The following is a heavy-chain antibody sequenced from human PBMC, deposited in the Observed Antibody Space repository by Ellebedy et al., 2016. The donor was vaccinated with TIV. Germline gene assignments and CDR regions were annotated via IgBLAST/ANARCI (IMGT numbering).Heavy chain of an antibody. Sequence: SETLSLTCAVYGGSFSSYYWSWIRQPPGKGLEWIGYFHYSGVTNYNPSLKSRVTISVDTSKNQFSLKLTPVTAADTAVYYCARGSSTTGTTVAWGQGTLVTVSS. D-gene: IGHD1-1*01. J-gene: IGHJ5*02. CDR1: GGSFSSYY. V-gene: IGHV4-59*08. CDR2: FHYSGVT. CDR3: ARGSSTTGTTVA.